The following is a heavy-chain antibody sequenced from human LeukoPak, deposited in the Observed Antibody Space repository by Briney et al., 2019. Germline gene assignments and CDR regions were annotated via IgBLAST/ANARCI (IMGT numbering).Heavy chain of an antibody. CDR3: ARMGLF. CDR1: GGSINSDY. J-gene: IGHJ4*02. Sequence: PSETLSLTCSVSGGSINSDYWNWIRQPPGKGLEWIGYIYHSGSTSYNPSLKSRVTISVDTSKNQFSLKLSSVTAADTAVYYCARMGLFWGQGTLVTVSS. V-gene: IGHV4-59*12. D-gene: IGHD3-3*01. CDR2: IYHSGST.